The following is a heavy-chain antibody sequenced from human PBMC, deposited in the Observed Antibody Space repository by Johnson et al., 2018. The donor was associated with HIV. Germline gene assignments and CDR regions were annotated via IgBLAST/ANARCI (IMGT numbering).Heavy chain of an antibody. CDR2: ISDDGSSK. CDR1: GFTLSRYA. Sequence: VQLVESGGGVVQPGRSLRISCAASGFTLSRYAVHWVRQAPGKGLDWVAVISDDGSSKYYADFVKGRFTISRDNSKNTVYLQMNSLRAEDTAVYYCARYELGGDAFDIWGQGTMVTVSS. CDR3: ARYELGGDAFDI. V-gene: IGHV3-30*14. D-gene: IGHD7-27*01. J-gene: IGHJ3*02.